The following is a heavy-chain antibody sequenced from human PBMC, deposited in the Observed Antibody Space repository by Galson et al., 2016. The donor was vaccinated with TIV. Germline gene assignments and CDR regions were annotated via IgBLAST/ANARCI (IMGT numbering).Heavy chain of an antibody. Sequence: TLSLTCSVSGVSISSGFSYWNWVRQSPGQGLEWIGYIHFTGRTYYNPSFQSRVSISVDTSKSQFSLNLRSVTAADTAVYFFARETYGDYDNYDAFDFWGRGTMVTVSS. CDR2: IHFTGRT. CDR1: GVSISSGFSY. V-gene: IGHV4-31*03. CDR3: ARETYGDYDNYDAFDF. J-gene: IGHJ3*01. D-gene: IGHD4-17*01.